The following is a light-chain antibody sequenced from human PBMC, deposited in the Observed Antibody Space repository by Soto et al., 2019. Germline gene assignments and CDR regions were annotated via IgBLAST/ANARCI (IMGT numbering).Light chain of an antibody. CDR3: QQSYLSPHT. CDR1: QSISNY. CDR2: AAS. J-gene: IGKJ2*01. Sequence: DIQMTQSPSSLSASIGDRVTVTCRASQSISNYLNWYQQKPGKAPKLLIYAASTLQSGVPSRFSGSGSGTDFTLSIISLQPDDFATYYCQQSYLSPHTFGQGTRLQIK. V-gene: IGKV1-39*01.